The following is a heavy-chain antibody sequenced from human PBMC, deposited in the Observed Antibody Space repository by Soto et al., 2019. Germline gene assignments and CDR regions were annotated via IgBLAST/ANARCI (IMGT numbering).Heavy chain of an antibody. V-gene: IGHV4-31*03. Sequence: PSETLSLTCTVSGGSISSGGYYWSWIRQHPGKGLEWIGYIYYSGSTYYNPSLKSRVTISVDTSKNQFSLKLSSVTAADTAVYYCARGARVGATTSPFDYWGQGTLVTVSS. CDR1: GGSISSGGYY. CDR3: ARGARVGATTSPFDY. J-gene: IGHJ4*02. D-gene: IGHD1-26*01. CDR2: IYYSGST.